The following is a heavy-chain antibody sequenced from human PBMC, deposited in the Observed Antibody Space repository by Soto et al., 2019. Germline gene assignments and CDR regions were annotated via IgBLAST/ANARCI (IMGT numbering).Heavy chain of an antibody. CDR2: IDPSDSYT. V-gene: IGHV5-10-1*01. CDR3: ARWDIVVVPAAAYYYYGMDV. Sequence: PGESLKISCKGSGYSFTSYWISWVRQMPGKGLEWMGRIDPSDSYTNYSPSFQGHVTISADKSISTAYLQWSSLKASDTAMYYCARWDIVVVPAAAYYYYGMDVWGQGTTVTVSS. CDR1: GYSFTSYW. J-gene: IGHJ6*02. D-gene: IGHD2-2*01.